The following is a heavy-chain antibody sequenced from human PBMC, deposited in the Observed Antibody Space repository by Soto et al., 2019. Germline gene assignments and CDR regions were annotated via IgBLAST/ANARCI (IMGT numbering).Heavy chain of an antibody. Sequence: PSETLSLTCAVYGETFSGFYWSWIRQTTGKGLEWIGEVNHSGNTNYNPALKSRLSISEDTSKNPFSLKLASVTAADTAVYYCARAAIQGPQNTEVPGPSQTLDYWGQGTLVTVSS. J-gene: IGHJ4*02. D-gene: IGHD2-2*01. V-gene: IGHV4-34*01. CDR2: VNHSGNT. CDR1: GETFSGFY. CDR3: ARAAIQGPQNTEVPGPSQTLDY.